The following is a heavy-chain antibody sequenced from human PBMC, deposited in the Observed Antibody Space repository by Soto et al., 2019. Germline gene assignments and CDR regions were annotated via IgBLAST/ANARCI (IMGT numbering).Heavy chain of an antibody. CDR2: ISSNGGST. J-gene: IGHJ4*02. D-gene: IGHD5-12*01. CDR1: GFTFSSYA. CDR3: ARRDGYNFDY. Sequence: GGSLRLSCAASGFTFSSYAMHWVRQAPGKGLEYVSAISSNGGSTYYANSVKGRFTISRDNSKNTLYLQMGSLRAEDMAVYYCARRDGYNFDYWGQGTLVTSPQ. V-gene: IGHV3-64*01.